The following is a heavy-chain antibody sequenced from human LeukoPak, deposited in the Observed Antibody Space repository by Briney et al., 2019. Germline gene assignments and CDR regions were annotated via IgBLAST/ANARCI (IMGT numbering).Heavy chain of an antibody. CDR3: ARDHRGVTMVRGSRKYYYYYMDV. D-gene: IGHD3-10*01. V-gene: IGHV4-4*07. CDR1: GVSISSYY. J-gene: IGHJ6*03. CDR2: IYTSGST. Sequence: SETLSLTCTVSGVSISSYYGSWIRQPAGKGLEWIGRIYTSGSTNYNPSLKSRVTMSVDTSKNQFSLKLSSVTAADTAVYYCARDHRGVTMVRGSRKYYYYYMDVWGRGTMVTVSS.